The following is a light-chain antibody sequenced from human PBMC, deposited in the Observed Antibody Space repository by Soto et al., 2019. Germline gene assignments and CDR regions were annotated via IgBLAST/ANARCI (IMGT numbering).Light chain of an antibody. V-gene: IGKV3D-15*01. J-gene: IGKJ5*01. Sequence: ETVMTQSPATLSVSPGERATLSCRASQSVSSKLAWYQQKPGQAPRLLIYGASTRATGIPARFSGSGSGTEFTLSISSRQSEDSAVEYCQQYNNWPPLTFGQGTRLEI. CDR3: QQYNNWPPLT. CDR1: QSVSSK. CDR2: GAS.